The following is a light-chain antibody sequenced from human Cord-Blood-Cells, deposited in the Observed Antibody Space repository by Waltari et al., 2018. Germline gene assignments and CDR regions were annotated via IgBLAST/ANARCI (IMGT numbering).Light chain of an antibody. CDR1: HSISSY. CDR3: QQSYSTPPGFT. CDR2: AAS. J-gene: IGKJ3*01. Sequence: DAVSITCRASHSISSYLNWYQQKLGKAPKLLVHAASSLQSGVPSRFSGSGSGTDFTHSISSLQPEDFATYYCQQSYSTPPGFTLGPGTKVDI. V-gene: IGKV1-39*01.